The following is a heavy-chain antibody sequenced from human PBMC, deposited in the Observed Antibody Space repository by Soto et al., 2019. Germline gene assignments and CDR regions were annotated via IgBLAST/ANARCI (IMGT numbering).Heavy chain of an antibody. Sequence: QVQLVESGEGVVQPGKSLRLSCAASGFSFSNYAMHWVRQAPGKGLEWVAVIWYDGSNKYYADSVKGRFTISKDNSQTTVYLQMNSLRAEDTAVYYCTRDPYGGSRYYFDSWGQGTLVTVSS. CDR3: TRDPYGGSRYYFDS. CDR2: IWYDGSNK. D-gene: IGHD1-26*01. CDR1: GFSFSNYA. J-gene: IGHJ4*02. V-gene: IGHV3-33*01.